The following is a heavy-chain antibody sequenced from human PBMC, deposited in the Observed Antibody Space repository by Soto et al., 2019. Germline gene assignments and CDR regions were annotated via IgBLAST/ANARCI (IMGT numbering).Heavy chain of an antibody. Sequence: VSCKASGYTFTSYDINWVRQATGQGLEWMGWXNPNSGNTGYAQEFQGRVTMTRNTSISTAYMELSSLRSEDTAVYYCARGGGALITIFWSGYYTAPYYYGMDVWGQGTTVTVSS. CDR1: GYTFTSYD. V-gene: IGHV1-8*01. CDR3: ARGGGALITIFWSGYYTAPYYYGMDV. D-gene: IGHD3-3*01. J-gene: IGHJ6*02. CDR2: XNPNSGNT.